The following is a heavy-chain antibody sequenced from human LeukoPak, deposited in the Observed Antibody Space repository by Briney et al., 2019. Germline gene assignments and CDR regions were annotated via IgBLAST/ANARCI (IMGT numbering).Heavy chain of an antibody. D-gene: IGHD3/OR15-3a*01. CDR1: GFTFSNYG. Sequence: GGSLRLSCAASGFTFSNYGMYWVRQAPGKGLEWVAVIWYDGSNKYYADSVKGRFTISRDNAKNSLCLQMNSLRAEDTAVYYCARGGVGLVIIPGWEYDYYGLDVWGQGTTVTVSS. V-gene: IGHV3-33*01. J-gene: IGHJ6*02. CDR3: ARGGVGLVIIPGWEYDYYGLDV. CDR2: IWYDGSNK.